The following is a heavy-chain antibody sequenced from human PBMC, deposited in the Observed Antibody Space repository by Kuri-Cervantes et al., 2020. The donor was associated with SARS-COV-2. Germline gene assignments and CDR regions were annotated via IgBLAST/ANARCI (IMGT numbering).Heavy chain of an antibody. V-gene: IGHV3-21*01. J-gene: IGHJ6*02. CDR3: AKDYFDYDILTGYSFRYYYYYGMDV. Sequence: GESLKISCAASGFTFRSYSMNWVRQAPGKGLEWVSSISSSSSYIYYADSVKGRFTISRDNSKNTLYLQMNSLRAEDTAVYYCAKDYFDYDILTGYSFRYYYYYGMDVWGQGTTVTVSS. D-gene: IGHD3-9*01. CDR2: ISSSSSYI. CDR1: GFTFRSYS.